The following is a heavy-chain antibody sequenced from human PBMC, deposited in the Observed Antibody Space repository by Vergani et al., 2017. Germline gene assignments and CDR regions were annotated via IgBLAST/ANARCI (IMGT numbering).Heavy chain of an antibody. Sequence: EVQLLQSGGDLVQPGGSLRLSCAASGFTFSTYAMSWVRQAPGKGLEWVSAISARYPRTYYADSVKGRFTISRDNSKNMLYLQMNSLRAEDTAVYYCARLSYDTTPYLQGCYDCWGQGTLVSVSS. J-gene: IGHJ4*02. CDR3: ARLSYDTTPYLQGCYDC. CDR2: ISARYPRT. CDR1: GFTFSTYA. D-gene: IGHD3-22*01. V-gene: IGHV3-23*01.